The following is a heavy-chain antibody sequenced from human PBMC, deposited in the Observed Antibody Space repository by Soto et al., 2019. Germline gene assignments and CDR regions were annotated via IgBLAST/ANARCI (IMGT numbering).Heavy chain of an antibody. CDR1: GGTFSSYT. V-gene: IGHV1-69*02. Sequence: QVQLVQSGAEVQKPGSSVKVSCKASGGTFSSYTISWVRQAPGQGLEWMGRIIPILGIANYAQKFQGRVTITADKSTSTAYMELSSLRSEDTAVYYCARSSHLSAEGFDPWGQGTLVTVSS. CDR2: IIPILGIA. J-gene: IGHJ5*02. CDR3: ARSSHLSAEGFDP. D-gene: IGHD3-3*02.